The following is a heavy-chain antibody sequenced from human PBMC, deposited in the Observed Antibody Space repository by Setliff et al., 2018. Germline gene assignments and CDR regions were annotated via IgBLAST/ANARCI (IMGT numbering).Heavy chain of an antibody. CDR2: IIPMFRSG. V-gene: IGHV1-69*13. D-gene: IGHD6-25*01. J-gene: IGHJ6*02. Sequence: SVKVSCKASGGTFSNYAISWVRQAPGQGLEWMGGIIPMFRSGNYAQRFQGRVTITADESTSTAYMELTSLRAEDTAVYYCARGKMDVVAAGGKYCAMDVWGQGTAVTVSS. CDR3: ARGKMDVVAAGGKYCAMDV. CDR1: GGTFSNYA.